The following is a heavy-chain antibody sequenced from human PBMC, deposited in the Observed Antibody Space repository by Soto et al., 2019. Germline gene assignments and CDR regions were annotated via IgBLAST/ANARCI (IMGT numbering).Heavy chain of an antibody. V-gene: IGHV1-69*12. D-gene: IGHD5-12*01. CDR3: ARRAYSCYDPRWYFDL. Sequence: QVQLVQSGAEVKKPGSSVKVSCKASGGTFSSYAISWVRQAPGQGLEWMGGIIPIFGTANYAQKFQGRVTITADESTSIAYMELSSLRSEDTAVYYCARRAYSCYDPRWYFDLWGRGTLVTVSS. CDR2: IIPIFGTA. J-gene: IGHJ2*01. CDR1: GGTFSSYA.